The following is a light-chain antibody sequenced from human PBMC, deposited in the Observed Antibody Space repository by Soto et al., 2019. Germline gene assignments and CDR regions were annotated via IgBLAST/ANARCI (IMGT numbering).Light chain of an antibody. CDR2: GNS. Sequence: QSVLTQPPSVSGAPGQRVTISCSGTSSNIGAGYDVHWYQQLPGTAPKLSIYGNSNRLSGVPDRFSGSKSGTSASLAITGLQAEDEADYYCQSYDSSLSHWLFGGGTKLTVL. V-gene: IGLV1-40*01. CDR3: QSYDSSLSHWL. J-gene: IGLJ3*02. CDR1: SSNIGAGYD.